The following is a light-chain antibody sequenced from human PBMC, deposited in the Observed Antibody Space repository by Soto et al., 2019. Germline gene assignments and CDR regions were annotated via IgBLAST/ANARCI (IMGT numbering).Light chain of an antibody. CDR2: GAS. V-gene: IGKV3D-15*01. CDR3: QQYGSSGT. Sequence: EIVLTQSPAALSVSPGNAATLSCRASQSVHSRLAWYQQKPGQAPRLLIYGASTRATGTPPRFRGSGSGTEFTLTISSLQSDDFAVYCCQQYGSSGTFGQGTKVDIK. CDR1: QSVHSR. J-gene: IGKJ1*01.